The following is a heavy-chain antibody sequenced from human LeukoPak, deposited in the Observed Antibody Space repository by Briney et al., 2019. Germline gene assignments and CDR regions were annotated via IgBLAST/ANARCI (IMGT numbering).Heavy chain of an antibody. J-gene: IGHJ6*02. Sequence: SETLSLTCTVSGGSISSYYWSWIRQPPGKGLEWIGYIYYSGSTNYNPSLKSRVTISVDTSKNQFSLKLSSVTAADTAVYYCARGYGDPYYYYGMDVWGQGTTVTVSS. CDR2: IYYSGST. CDR3: ARGYGDPYYYYGMDV. V-gene: IGHV4-59*08. D-gene: IGHD4-17*01. CDR1: GGSISSYY.